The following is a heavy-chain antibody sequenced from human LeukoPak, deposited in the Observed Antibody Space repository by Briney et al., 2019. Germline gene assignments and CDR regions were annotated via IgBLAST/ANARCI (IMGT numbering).Heavy chain of an antibody. CDR1: GFTFSSYA. Sequence: GGSLRLSCAASGFTFSSYAMNWVRQAPGKGLKWVSYISSSGSTIYYADSVKGRFTISRDNAKNSLYLQMNSLRAEDTAVYYCAELGITMIGGVWGKGTTVTISS. CDR2: ISSSGSTI. J-gene: IGHJ6*04. D-gene: IGHD3-10*02. CDR3: AELGITMIGGV. V-gene: IGHV3-48*03.